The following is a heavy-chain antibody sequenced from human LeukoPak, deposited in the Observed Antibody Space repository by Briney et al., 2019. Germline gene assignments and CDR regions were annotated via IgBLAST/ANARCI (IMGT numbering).Heavy chain of an antibody. CDR1: GYTLTELS. D-gene: IGHD2-2*01. V-gene: IGHV1-24*01. CDR3: ATDLVVPAASPSGY. CDR2: FDPEDGET. J-gene: IGHJ4*02. Sequence: ASVKVSCKDSGYTLTELSMHWVRQAPGKGLEWMGGFDPEDGETIYAQKFQGRVTMTEDTSTDTAYMELSSLRSEDTAVYYCATDLVVPAASPSGYWGQGTLVTVSS.